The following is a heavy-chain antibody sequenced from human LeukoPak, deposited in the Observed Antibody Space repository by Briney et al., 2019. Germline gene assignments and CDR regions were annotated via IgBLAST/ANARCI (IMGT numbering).Heavy chain of an antibody. CDR3: AKASGVGATVDDAFDI. D-gene: IGHD1-26*01. V-gene: IGHV3-30*02. CDR1: GFTFSSFG. CDR2: IRYDGSNK. Sequence: GGSLRLSCAASGFTFSSFGMHWVRQAPGKGLEWVAFIRYDGSNKYYADSVKGRFTISRDNSKNSLYLQMNSLRAEDTALYYCAKASGVGATVDDAFDIWGQGTMVTVSS. J-gene: IGHJ3*02.